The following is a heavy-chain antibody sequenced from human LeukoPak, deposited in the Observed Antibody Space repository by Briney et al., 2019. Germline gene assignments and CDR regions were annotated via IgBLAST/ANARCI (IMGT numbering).Heavy chain of an antibody. CDR3: ARDRYCSSTSCYIPPFDY. D-gene: IGHD2-2*01. CDR2: ISAYNGNT. CDR1: GYTFTSYG. V-gene: IGHV1-18*01. Sequence: ASVKVSCKASGYTFTSYGISWVRQAPGQGLEWMGRISAYNGNTNYAQKLQGRVTMTTDTSTSTAYMELRSLRSDDTAVYYCARDRYCSSTSCYIPPFDYWGQGTLVTVSS. J-gene: IGHJ4*02.